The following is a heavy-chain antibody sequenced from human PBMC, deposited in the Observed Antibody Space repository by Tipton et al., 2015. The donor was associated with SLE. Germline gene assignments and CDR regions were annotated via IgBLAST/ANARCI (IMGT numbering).Heavy chain of an antibody. CDR2: ISHSGSTT. V-gene: IGHV3-48*03. D-gene: IGHD3-3*01. CDR1: GFTFMSYD. CDR3: VRKGGYWSWFDS. Sequence: GSLRLSCAASGFTFMSYDMNWVRQAPGKGLEWVSYISHSGSTTYYSDSVKGRFTISRDDAMNSLVLQMSSLRVEDTAVYYCVRKGGYWSWFDSWGQGTLVTVSS. J-gene: IGHJ5*01.